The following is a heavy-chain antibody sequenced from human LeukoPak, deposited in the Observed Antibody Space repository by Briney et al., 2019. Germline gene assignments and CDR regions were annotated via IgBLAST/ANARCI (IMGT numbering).Heavy chain of an antibody. Sequence: ASVKVSCKASGYTFTSYGISWVRQAPGQGLEWMGWISAYNGNTNYAQKLQGRVTMTTGTSTSTAYMELRSLRSDDTAVYYCARDGGIRAVGHDAFDIWGQGTMVTVSS. CDR2: ISAYNGNT. CDR1: GYTFTSYG. J-gene: IGHJ3*02. V-gene: IGHV1-18*01. D-gene: IGHD6-19*01. CDR3: ARDGGIRAVGHDAFDI.